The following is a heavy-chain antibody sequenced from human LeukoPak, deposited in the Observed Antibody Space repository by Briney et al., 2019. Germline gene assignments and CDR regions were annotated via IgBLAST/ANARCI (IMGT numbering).Heavy chain of an antibody. J-gene: IGHJ4*02. D-gene: IGHD4-11*01. CDR3: ARWGYYSNYDY. Sequence: SCKASGYTFSSFAMHWVRQAPGKQLEYVSAICSNGGCTYYANSVKGRFTISRDNSKNTLYLQMGSLRAEDMAVYYCARWGYYSNYDYWGQGTLVTVSS. V-gene: IGHV3-64*01. CDR2: ICSNGGCT. CDR1: GYTFSSFA.